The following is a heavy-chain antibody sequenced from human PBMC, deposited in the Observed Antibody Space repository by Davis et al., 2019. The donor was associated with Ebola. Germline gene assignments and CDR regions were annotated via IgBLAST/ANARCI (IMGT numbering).Heavy chain of an antibody. V-gene: IGHV4-61*08. CDR2: IYYSGST. D-gene: IGHD2-15*01. J-gene: IGHJ5*02. Sequence: SETLSLTCTVSGGSISSGGYYWSWIRQHPGKGLEWIGYIYYSGSTNYNPSLKSRVTISVDTSKNQFSLKLSSVTAADTAVYYCARVVAATSGWFDPWGQGTLVTVSS. CDR3: ARVVAATSGWFDP. CDR1: GGSISSGGYY.